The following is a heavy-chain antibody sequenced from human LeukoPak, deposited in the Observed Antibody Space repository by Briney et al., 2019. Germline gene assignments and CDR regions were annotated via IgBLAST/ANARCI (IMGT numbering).Heavy chain of an antibody. CDR2: IYSGGST. V-gene: IGHV3-53*01. CDR3: ARLSGSYYEADY. Sequence: TGGSLRLSCAASGXTVGSSYMGWVRQAPGKGLELVSVIYSGGSTYYADSMKGRFTLSRDNSKNTLYLQMNSLRAEDTAVYYCARLSGSYYEADYWGQGTLVTVSS. D-gene: IGHD1-26*01. J-gene: IGHJ4*02. CDR1: GXTVGSSY.